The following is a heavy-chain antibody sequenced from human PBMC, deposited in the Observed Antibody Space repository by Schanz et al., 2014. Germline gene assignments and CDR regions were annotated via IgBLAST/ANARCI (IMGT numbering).Heavy chain of an antibody. CDR3: AINLAVGGVYDRHFDP. CDR1: GFTFRTYG. CDR2: IRYDGIKI. Sequence: QVHLVESGGGVVQPGGSLRLSCAASGFTFRTYGMHWVRQAPGKGMEWVAFIRYDGIKIYYADSVKGRFTISRDNPKITLSWQINGVRVDYTGVYYGAINLAVGGVYDRHFDPWGQGTLVTVSS. D-gene: IGHD3-22*01. V-gene: IGHV3-30*02. J-gene: IGHJ5*02.